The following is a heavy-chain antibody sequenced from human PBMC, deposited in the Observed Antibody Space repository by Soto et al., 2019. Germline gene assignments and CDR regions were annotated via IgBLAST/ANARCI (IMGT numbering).Heavy chain of an antibody. CDR3: AKGHGGSGSYSEY. V-gene: IGHV3-23*01. Sequence: EVQLLEPGGGLVQPGGSLRLSCAASGFTFSSYAMTWVRQAPGKGLAWVSTISGDGGSTYYADSVKGRFTISRDNSKNTLDLQMNSLRAEDTAVYYCAKGHGGSGSYSEYWGQGTLVTVSS. CDR1: GFTFSSYA. D-gene: IGHD3-10*01. J-gene: IGHJ4*02. CDR2: ISGDGGST.